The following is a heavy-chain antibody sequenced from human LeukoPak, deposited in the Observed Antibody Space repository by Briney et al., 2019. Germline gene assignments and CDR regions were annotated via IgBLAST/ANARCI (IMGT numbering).Heavy chain of an antibody. CDR1: GFTVSAYA. J-gene: IGHJ4*01. CDR2: ITSDGSTT. D-gene: IGHD3-16*01. CDR3: AGDYIWGRLF. V-gene: IGHV3-74*01. Sequence: GGSLRLSCAASGFTVSAYAMAWVRQAPGKGLMWVSRITSDGSTTWYADSVKGRFTVSRDNAKNTLFLEMNSLRDEDTAVYYCAGDYIWGRLFWGQGTLVTVSS.